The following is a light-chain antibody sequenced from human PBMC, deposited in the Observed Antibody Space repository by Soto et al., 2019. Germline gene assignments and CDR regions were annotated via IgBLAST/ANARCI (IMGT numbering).Light chain of an antibody. Sequence: DIQMTQSPSSLSGSVGDKVTITCRASQSISSYLNWYQQKXGKAPKLXIYAASSLQSGVPSRFSGSGSGTEFTLTISSLQTDDFATYYCQHYNSYPEAFGQGTKVDIK. CDR1: QSISSY. J-gene: IGKJ1*01. CDR2: AAS. CDR3: QHYNSYPEA. V-gene: IGKV1-39*01.